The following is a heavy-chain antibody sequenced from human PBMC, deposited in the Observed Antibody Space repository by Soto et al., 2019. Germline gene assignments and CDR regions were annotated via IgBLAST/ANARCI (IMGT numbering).Heavy chain of an antibody. D-gene: IGHD6-19*01. J-gene: IGHJ5*02. V-gene: IGHV4-30-4*02. CDR1: GGSISSGDYY. CDR3: TREQSDDNYFDP. CDR2: IYYSGST. Sequence: SETLSLTCTVSGGSISSGDYYWSWIRQPPGKGLEWIGYIYYSGSTYYNPSLKSRVTISVDTSKSQFSLRLISVTAADTAVYYCTREQSDDNYFDPWGQGTLVTGSS.